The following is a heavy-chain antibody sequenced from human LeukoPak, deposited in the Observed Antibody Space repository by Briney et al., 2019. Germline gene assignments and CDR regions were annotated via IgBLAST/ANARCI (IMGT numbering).Heavy chain of an antibody. CDR2: IKQDGSEK. J-gene: IGHJ3*02. V-gene: IGHV3-7*01. CDR1: GFTFSNYG. Sequence: QPGGSLRLSCAASGFTFSNYGMDWVRQAPGKGLEWVANIKQDGSEKYYVDSVKGRFTISRDNAKNSLYLQMNSLRAEDTAVYYCARQLRGGAFDIWGQGTMVTVSS. D-gene: IGHD3-10*01. CDR3: ARQLRGGAFDI.